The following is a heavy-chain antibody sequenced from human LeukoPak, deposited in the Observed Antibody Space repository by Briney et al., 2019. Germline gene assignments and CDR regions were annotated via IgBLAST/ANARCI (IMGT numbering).Heavy chain of an antibody. D-gene: IGHD4-17*01. CDR3: ATVGTAYGDYVPSGWFDP. Sequence: ASVKVSCKVSGYTLTELSMHWVRQAPGKGLEWMGGFDPEDGETIYAQKFQGRVTMTEDTSTDTAYMELSSLRSEEPAVYYCATVGTAYGDYVPSGWFDPWGQGTLVTVSS. CDR1: GYTLTELS. J-gene: IGHJ5*02. V-gene: IGHV1-24*01. CDR2: FDPEDGET.